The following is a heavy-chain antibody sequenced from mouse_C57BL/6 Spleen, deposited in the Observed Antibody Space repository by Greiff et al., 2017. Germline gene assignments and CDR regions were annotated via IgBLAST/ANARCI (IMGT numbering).Heavy chain of an antibody. D-gene: IGHD1-1*01. CDR2: ILWDDDK. V-gene: IGHV8-8*01. Sequence: QVTLKVSGPGILPPSQTLSLTCSFSGFSLSPFGMGVGWIRQPSGKGLEWLAHILWDDDKYYNPALKSRLTSSQDTSKNQVFLKSANVGTADTATDYCARMKRDYYGSDYWGQGTTLTVSS. CDR3: ARMKRDYYGSDY. J-gene: IGHJ2*01. CDR1: GFSLSPFGMG.